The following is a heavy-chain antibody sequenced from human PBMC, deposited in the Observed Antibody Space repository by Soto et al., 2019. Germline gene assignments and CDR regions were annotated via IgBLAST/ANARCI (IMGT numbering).Heavy chain of an antibody. V-gene: IGHV4-39*01. Sequence: SETLSLTCTVSGGSVSSNSYSWGWIRQSPGKGLEWIGTIYSSENTYYNPSLLSRVTISVDTSKNEFSLRLSSVTAADTAVYYCALGYSNAHGGFDYWGQGALVTVSS. D-gene: IGHD5-18*01. CDR3: ALGYSNAHGGFDY. CDR1: GGSVSSNSYS. J-gene: IGHJ4*02. CDR2: IYSSENT.